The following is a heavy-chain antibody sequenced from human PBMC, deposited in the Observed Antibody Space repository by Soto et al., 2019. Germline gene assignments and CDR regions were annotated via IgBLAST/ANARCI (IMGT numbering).Heavy chain of an antibody. Sequence: EVQLVESGGGLVQPGGSLRLSCAASGFTFSTYWMHWVRQAPGKGLVWVSRINSDGSSTTNADSVEGRFTISRDNAKNTLYLQMNSLRAEDTAVYYCARGGTRELRSRHNWFDRWGQGILVTVSS. V-gene: IGHV3-74*03. CDR2: INSDGSST. J-gene: IGHJ5*02. D-gene: IGHD1-7*01. CDR3: ARGGTRELRSRHNWFDR. CDR1: GFTFSTYW.